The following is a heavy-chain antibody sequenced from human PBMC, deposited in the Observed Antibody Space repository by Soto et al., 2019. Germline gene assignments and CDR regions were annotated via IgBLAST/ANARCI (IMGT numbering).Heavy chain of an antibody. CDR2: IYSGGST. D-gene: IGHD2-2*01. CDR1: GFTVSSNY. CDR3: ARVWYCISTSCRTTINGIDV. Sequence: GGSLRLSCAASGFTVSSNYMSWVRQAPGKGLEWVSVIYSGGSTYYADSVKGRFTISRDNSKNTLYLQMNSLRAEDTAVYYCARVWYCISTSCRTTINGIDVWGQGTTVTVS. V-gene: IGHV3-53*01. J-gene: IGHJ6*02.